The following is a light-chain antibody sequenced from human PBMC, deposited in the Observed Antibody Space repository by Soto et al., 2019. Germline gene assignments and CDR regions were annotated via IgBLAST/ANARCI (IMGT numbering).Light chain of an antibody. CDR3: SSYTNSITHV. CDR2: GVS. J-gene: IGLJ7*01. Sequence: QSVLTQPASVSGSPGQSITISCTGTSSDVGGYDYVSWYQQHPGKAPKLMSYGVSNRPSGVSNRFSGSKSGNTASLTIYGLQAEDEADYYCSSYTNSITHVFGGGTQLTVL. CDR1: SSDVGGYDY. V-gene: IGLV2-14*03.